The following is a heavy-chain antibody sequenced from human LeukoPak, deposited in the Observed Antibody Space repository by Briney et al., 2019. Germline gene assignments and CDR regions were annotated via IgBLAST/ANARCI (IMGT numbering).Heavy chain of an antibody. CDR1: GFTFSSYS. J-gene: IGHJ5*01. V-gene: IGHV3-48*04. D-gene: IGHD3-10*02. CDR2: ISSSSSTI. CDR3: VRDSRLISPQGPTYVDS. Sequence: GGSLRLSCAASGFTFSSYSMNWVRQAPGKGLEWVSYISSSSSTIYYADSVKGRFTISRDNVKNSLYLEMNSLRADDTAMYYCVRDSRLISPQGPTYVDSWGQGTLVTVSS.